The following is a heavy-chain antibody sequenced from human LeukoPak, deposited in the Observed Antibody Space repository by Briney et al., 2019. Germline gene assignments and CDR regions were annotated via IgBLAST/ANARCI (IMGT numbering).Heavy chain of an antibody. Sequence: PSGTLSLTCAVSGGAISSTNWWSWVRQSPEKGLEWIGEIFHGGSTNYNPSLKSRVTILGDKSRNQFSLKMSSVTAADTAVYYCASHSGGYAYWGQGTLVTVSS. CDR3: ASHSGGYAY. D-gene: IGHD5-12*01. V-gene: IGHV4-4*02. CDR2: IFHGGST. CDR1: GGAISSTNW. J-gene: IGHJ4*02.